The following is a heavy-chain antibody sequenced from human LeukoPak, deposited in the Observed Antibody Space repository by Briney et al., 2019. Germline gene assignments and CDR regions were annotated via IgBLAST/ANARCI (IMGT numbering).Heavy chain of an antibody. D-gene: IGHD1-26*01. CDR1: GYTFTSYG. CDR2: ISAYNGNT. V-gene: IGHV1-18*04. Sequence: ASVKVSCRASGYTFTSYGISWVRQAPGQGLGWMGWISAYNGNTNYAQKLQGRVTMTTDTSTSTAYMELRSLRSDDTAVYYCARFEDHEWELPYYFDYWGQGTLVTVSS. J-gene: IGHJ4*02. CDR3: ARFEDHEWELPYYFDY.